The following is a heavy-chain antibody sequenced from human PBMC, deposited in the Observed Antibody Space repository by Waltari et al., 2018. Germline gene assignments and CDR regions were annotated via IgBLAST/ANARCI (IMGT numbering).Heavy chain of an antibody. CDR3: ARGEDGPDY. Sequence: EVQLVESGGGLVQPGGSLRLSCAASGFTFSSYAMHWVRQAPGKGLEYVSAISSNGCSTYYADSVKGRFTISRDNSKNTLYLQMGSLRAEDMAVYYCARGEDGPDYWGQGTLVTVSS. CDR1: GFTFSSYA. J-gene: IGHJ4*02. D-gene: IGHD1-26*01. V-gene: IGHV3-64*07. CDR2: ISSNGCST.